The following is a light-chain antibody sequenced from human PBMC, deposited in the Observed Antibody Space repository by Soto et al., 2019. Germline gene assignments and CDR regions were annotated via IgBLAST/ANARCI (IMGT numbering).Light chain of an antibody. CDR2: EGS. J-gene: IGLJ2*01. CDR1: SSGVGSYNL. Sequence: QSVLTQPASVSGSPGQSITISCTGTSSGVGSYNLVSWYQQHPGKDPKLMIYEGSKRPSGVSNRFSGSKSGNTASLTISGLQAEDEADYYCCSYAGSSTFVVFGGGTQLTVL. V-gene: IGLV2-23*03. CDR3: CSYAGSSTFVV.